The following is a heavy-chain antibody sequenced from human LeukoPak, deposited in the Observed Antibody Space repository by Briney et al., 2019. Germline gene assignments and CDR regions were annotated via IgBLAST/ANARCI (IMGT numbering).Heavy chain of an antibody. CDR2: ISGSGGST. CDR1: GFTFSSYA. D-gene: IGHD5-24*01. Sequence: GGSLRLSCAASGFTFSSYAMSWVRQAPGKGLEWVSAISGSGGSTYYADSVKGRFTISRDNSKNTLYLQMNSLRAEDTAVYYCAKRKNGYSNVYLDYWGQGTLVTVSS. V-gene: IGHV3-23*01. CDR3: AKRKNGYSNVYLDY. J-gene: IGHJ4*02.